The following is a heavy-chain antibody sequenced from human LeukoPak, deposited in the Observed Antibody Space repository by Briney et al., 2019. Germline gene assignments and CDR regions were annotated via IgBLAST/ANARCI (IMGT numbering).Heavy chain of an antibody. D-gene: IGHD3/OR15-3a*01. CDR2: MYTSGST. J-gene: IGHJ4*02. CDR3: ARQTGSGLFILP. Sequence: PSETLSLTCTVSGGSISSYYWTWIRQSAGKGLEWIGRMYTSGSTKYSPSFESRVTMSGDASKNQFSLRLTSVTAADTAVYYCARQTGSGLFILPGGQGTLVTVSS. CDR1: GGSISSYY. V-gene: IGHV4-4*07.